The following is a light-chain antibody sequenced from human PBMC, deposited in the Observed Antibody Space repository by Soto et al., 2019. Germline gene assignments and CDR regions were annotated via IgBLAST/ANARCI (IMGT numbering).Light chain of an antibody. CDR3: QTWGSGIVV. J-gene: IGLJ2*01. CDR2: LNSDGSH. V-gene: IGLV4-69*01. Sequence: QLVLTQSPSASASLGASVKLTCTLSSGHSNYAIAWHQQQSEKGPRYLMKLNSDGSHSKGDGIPVRFSGSSSGAERYPTISSLQSEDEADYYCQTWGSGIVVFGGGTKLAVL. CDR1: SGHSNYA.